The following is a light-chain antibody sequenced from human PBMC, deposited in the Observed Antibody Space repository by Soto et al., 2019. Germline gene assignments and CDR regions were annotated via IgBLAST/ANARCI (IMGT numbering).Light chain of an antibody. V-gene: IGKV3-20*01. CDR2: GAS. Sequence: PGERATLSCRASQSLSSSYIAWYQQKPGQAPRLLIYGASSRATGIPDRFSGSGSGTDFTLTISRLEPEDFAVYYCQQYNNWPRTFGQGTKVDIK. J-gene: IGKJ1*01. CDR3: QQYNNWPRT. CDR1: QSLSSSY.